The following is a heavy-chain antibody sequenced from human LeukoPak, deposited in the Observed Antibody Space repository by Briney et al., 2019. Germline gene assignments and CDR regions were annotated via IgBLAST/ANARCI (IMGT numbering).Heavy chain of an antibody. V-gene: IGHV3-74*01. CDR2: INGDGSST. Sequence: GGSLRLSCAASGFTFTSYWMHWVRRAPGKGLVWVSRINGDGSSTDYADSVKGRFTISRDNAKNTLYLQMNSLRAEDTAVYYCARDGIVGATIRPSPAFDYWGQGTLVTVSS. J-gene: IGHJ4*02. D-gene: IGHD1-26*01. CDR3: ARDGIVGATIRPSPAFDY. CDR1: GFTFTSYW.